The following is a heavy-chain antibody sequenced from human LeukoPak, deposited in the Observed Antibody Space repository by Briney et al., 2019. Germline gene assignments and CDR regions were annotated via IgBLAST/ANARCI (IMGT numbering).Heavy chain of an antibody. J-gene: IGHJ6*03. CDR3: ARDSRLQGNYYYYMDV. D-gene: IGHD5-24*01. CDR2: ISSSSSYI. CDR1: GFTFSSYS. V-gene: IGHV3-21*01. Sequence: GGSLRLSCAASGFTFSSYSMNWVRQAPGKGLEWVSSISSSSSYIYYADSVKGRFTISRDNAKNSLYLQMNSLRAEDTAVYYCARDSRLQGNYYYYMDVWGKGTTVTVSS.